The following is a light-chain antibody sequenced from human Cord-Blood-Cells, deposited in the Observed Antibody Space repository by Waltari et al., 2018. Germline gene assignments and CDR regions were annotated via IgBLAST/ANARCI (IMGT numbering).Light chain of an antibody. J-gene: IGLJ1*01. CDR2: EVS. Sequence: QSALTQPASVSGSPGQSITISCTGTSSAVGSYNLVSWSQQHPGKAPKLMIYEVSKRPPGVSNRFSGSKSGNTASLTISGLQAEDEADYYCCSYAGSSTFYYVFGTGTKVTVL. CDR1: SSAVGSYNL. CDR3: CSYAGSSTFYYV. V-gene: IGLV2-23*02.